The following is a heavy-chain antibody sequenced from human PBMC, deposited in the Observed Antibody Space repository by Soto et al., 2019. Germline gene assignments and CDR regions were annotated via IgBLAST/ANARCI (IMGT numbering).Heavy chain of an antibody. CDR1: GGSISSGGYS. V-gene: IGHV4-30-2*01. D-gene: IGHD2-2*01. J-gene: IGHJ5*02. Sequence: SETLSLTCAVSGGSISSGGYSWSWIRQPPGKGLEWIGYIYHSGSSYYNPSLKSRVTISVDRSKNQFSLKLSSVTAADTAVYYCARVPDRWGQGTLVTVSS. CDR2: IYHSGSS. CDR3: ARVPDR.